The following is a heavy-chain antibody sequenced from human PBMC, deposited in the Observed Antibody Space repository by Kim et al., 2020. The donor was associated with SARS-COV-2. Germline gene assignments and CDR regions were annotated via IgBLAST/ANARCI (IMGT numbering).Heavy chain of an antibody. Sequence: SETLSLTCTVSGGSISSSSYYWGWIRQPPGKGLEWIGSIYYSGSTYYNPSLKSRVTISVDTSKNQFSLKLSSVTAADTAVYYCARHTDEHGVLRYFDWLLGAPSWFDPWGQGTLVTVSS. D-gene: IGHD3-9*01. V-gene: IGHV4-39*01. CDR2: IYYSGST. CDR3: ARHTDEHGVLRYFDWLLGAPSWFDP. J-gene: IGHJ5*02. CDR1: GGSISSSSYY.